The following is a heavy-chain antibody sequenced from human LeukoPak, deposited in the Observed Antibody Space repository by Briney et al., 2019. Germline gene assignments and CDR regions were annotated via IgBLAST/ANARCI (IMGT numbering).Heavy chain of an antibody. J-gene: IGHJ6*02. Sequence: PGGSLRLSCAASGFTFSDYYMSWVRQAPGKGLEWVSHIAYNGSNIFYGDSVKGRFTISRDNSKSSLYLQMNSLRAEDTAVYYCTRHLENCFYDYGMDDWGLGTTVTVSS. CDR1: GFTFSDYY. V-gene: IGHV3-11*04. D-gene: IGHD5-24*01. CDR3: TRHLENCFYDYGMDD. CDR2: IAYNGSNI.